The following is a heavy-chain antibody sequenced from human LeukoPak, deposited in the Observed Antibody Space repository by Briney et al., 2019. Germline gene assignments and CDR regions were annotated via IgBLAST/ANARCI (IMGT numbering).Heavy chain of an antibody. V-gene: IGHV3-30-3*01. CDR2: ISYDGSNK. CDR1: GFTFSSYA. D-gene: IGHD3-3*01. CDR3: ARDQYDTWSRRGNFDS. J-gene: IGHJ4*02. Sequence: GGSLRLSCAASGFTFSSYAMHWVRQAPGKGLEWVAVISYDGSNKYYADSVKGRFTISRDNTKNSLYLQMNSLRVEDTAVFYCARDQYDTWSRRGNFDSWGQGTLVIVSS.